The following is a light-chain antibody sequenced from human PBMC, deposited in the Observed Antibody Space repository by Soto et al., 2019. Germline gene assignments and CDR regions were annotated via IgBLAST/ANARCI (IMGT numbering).Light chain of an antibody. CDR3: QHYDRSPMYT. J-gene: IGKJ2*01. CDR1: QSVTSNY. CDR2: GAS. V-gene: IGKV3-20*01. Sequence: EIVLTQSPGTLSLSPGESATLSCRASQSVTSNYLAWYRQKPGQAPRLLIHGASTRASGIPDRFSGGGSGTDFTLTISRLEPEDSAVYFCQHYDRSPMYTFGQGTSLEIK.